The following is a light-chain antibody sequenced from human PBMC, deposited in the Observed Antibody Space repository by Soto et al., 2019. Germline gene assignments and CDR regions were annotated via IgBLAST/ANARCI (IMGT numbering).Light chain of an antibody. CDR1: QSVSTNY. CDR2: GAA. V-gene: IGKV3-20*01. J-gene: IGKJ3*01. Sequence: EIVLTQSPGTLSLSPGDRATLSCRASQSVSTNYLAWYQQKLGQAPRLRIYGAASRATGIPDRFSGNGSGTDSTLTISRLEPEDLAVYYCHQYGSTPFTFGPGTKVDIK. CDR3: HQYGSTPFT.